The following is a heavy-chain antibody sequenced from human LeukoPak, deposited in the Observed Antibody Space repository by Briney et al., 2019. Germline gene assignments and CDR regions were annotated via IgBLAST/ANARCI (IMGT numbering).Heavy chain of an antibody. Sequence: ASVKVSCRASGYTFTDYFTHWVRHAPGQGLEWMGWINPNSGGTHYAQKFQGRVTMTRDTSISTAYMELSRLRSDDTAVYYCARDSGYSSPRGDYWGQGTLVTVSS. CDR2: INPNSGGT. J-gene: IGHJ4*02. D-gene: IGHD5-18*01. CDR1: GYTFTDYF. V-gene: IGHV1-2*02. CDR3: ARDSGYSSPRGDY.